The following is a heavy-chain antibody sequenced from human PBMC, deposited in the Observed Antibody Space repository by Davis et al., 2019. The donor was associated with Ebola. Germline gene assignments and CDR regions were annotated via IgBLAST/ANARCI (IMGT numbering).Heavy chain of an antibody. Sequence: SETLSLTCTVSGGSISSSSYYWGWIRQPPGKGLEWIGEINHSGSTNYNPSLKSRVTISVDTSKNQFSLKLSSVTAADTAVYYCARGHSSSWGYYYYGMDVWGQGTTVTVSS. CDR1: GGSISSSSYY. V-gene: IGHV4-39*07. D-gene: IGHD6-13*01. CDR3: ARGHSSSWGYYYYGMDV. CDR2: INHSGST. J-gene: IGHJ6*02.